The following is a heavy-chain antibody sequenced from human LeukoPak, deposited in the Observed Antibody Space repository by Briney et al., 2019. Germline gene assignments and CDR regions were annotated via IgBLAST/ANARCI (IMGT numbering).Heavy chain of an antibody. J-gene: IGHJ6*03. Sequence: ASVKVSCKASGATSISYAMSWVRQAPGQGLEWMGGIIPIFGTANYAQKFQGRVTITADKSTSTAYMEVSSLRSEDTAVYYCARDVGGYSYGYYYYYMDVWGKGTTVTISS. V-gene: IGHV1-69*06. D-gene: IGHD5-18*01. CDR2: IIPIFGTA. CDR1: GATSISYA. CDR3: ARDVGGYSYGYYYYYMDV.